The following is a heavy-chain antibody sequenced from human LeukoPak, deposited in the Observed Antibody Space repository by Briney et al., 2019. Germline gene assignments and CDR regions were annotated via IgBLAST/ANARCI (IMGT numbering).Heavy chain of an antibody. Sequence: GGPLRLSCAASGFTFSSYSMNWVRQAPGKGLEWVSSISSSSSYIYYADSVKGRFTISRDNAKNSLYLQMNSLRAEDTAVYYCASVDSSGYYYPRNYWGQGTLVTVSS. J-gene: IGHJ4*02. D-gene: IGHD3-22*01. V-gene: IGHV3-21*01. CDR3: ASVDSSGYYYPRNY. CDR2: ISSSSSYI. CDR1: GFTFSSYS.